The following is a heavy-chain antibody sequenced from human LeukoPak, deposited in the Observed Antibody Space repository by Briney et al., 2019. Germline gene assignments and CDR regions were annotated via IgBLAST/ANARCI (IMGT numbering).Heavy chain of an antibody. CDR3: ARNANYHVSSDYYDAFYN. V-gene: IGHV3-20*04. CDR2: INWNGGST. Sequence: GGSLRLSCAASGFTFDDYGMSWVRQAPGKGLEWVSGINWNGGSTGYADSVTGRFTISRDNAKNSLYLQMNSLRAEDTAVYYCARNANYHVSSDYYDAFYNWGQGTMVNVFS. CDR1: GFTFDDYG. D-gene: IGHD3-22*01. J-gene: IGHJ3*02.